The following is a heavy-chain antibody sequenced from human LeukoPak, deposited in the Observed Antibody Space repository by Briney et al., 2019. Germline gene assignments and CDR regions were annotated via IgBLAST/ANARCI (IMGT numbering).Heavy chain of an antibody. CDR3: VKVDNSFFFDI. CDR2: IRSNGGST. V-gene: IGHV3-64D*06. J-gene: IGHJ3*02. CDR1: GFTFSRYA. Sequence: GGSLRLSCSASGFTFSRYAMHWVRQAPGKGLEYISAIRSNGGSTYYADSVKGRFTISRDNSRNTLYLQMSSLRTEDTAVYYCVKVDNSFFFDIGGQGTMVPVSS. D-gene: IGHD3-3*01.